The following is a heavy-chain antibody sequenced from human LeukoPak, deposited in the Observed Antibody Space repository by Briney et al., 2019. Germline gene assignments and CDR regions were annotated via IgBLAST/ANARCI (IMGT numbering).Heavy chain of an antibody. CDR1: GFTFSSYW. CDR2: IKQDGSEK. CDR3: ARAPSEIGGYYPEYFRH. D-gene: IGHD3-22*01. J-gene: IGHJ1*01. V-gene: IGHV3-7*01. Sequence: GGSLRLSCAASGFTFSSYWMTWVRQAPGKGLEWVANIKQDGSEKYYVDSVKGRFTISRDNAKNTVSLQMNSLRAEDTGVYYCARAPSEIGGYYPEYFRHWGQGTLVTVSS.